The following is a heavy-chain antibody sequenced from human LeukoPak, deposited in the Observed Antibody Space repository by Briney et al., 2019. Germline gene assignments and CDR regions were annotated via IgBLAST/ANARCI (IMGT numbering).Heavy chain of an antibody. J-gene: IGHJ4*02. D-gene: IGHD3-16*01. CDR1: GGSMSNHY. V-gene: IGHV4-59*11. Sequence: PSETLSLTCTVSGGSMSNHYWSWIRRPPEKGLEWIGFIYFDGSTNYNPSLKSRVTIPVDTSKNQFSLKLTSVTPADTAVYYCARGGASSRHFDYWGQGALVTVSS. CDR3: ARGGASSRHFDY. CDR2: IYFDGST.